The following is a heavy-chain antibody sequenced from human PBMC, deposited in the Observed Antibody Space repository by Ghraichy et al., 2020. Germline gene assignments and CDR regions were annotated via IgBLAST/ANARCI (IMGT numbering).Heavy chain of an antibody. D-gene: IGHD3-3*01. CDR3: AARYYDFWSGYQDY. J-gene: IGHJ4*02. CDR2: INSDGSST. V-gene: IGHV3-74*01. CDR1: GFTFSSYW. Sequence: GESLNISCAASGFTFSSYWMHWVRQAPGKGLVWVSRINSDGSSTSYADSVKGRFTISRDNAKNTLYLQMNSLRAEDTAVYYCAARYYDFWSGYQDYWGQGTLVTVSS.